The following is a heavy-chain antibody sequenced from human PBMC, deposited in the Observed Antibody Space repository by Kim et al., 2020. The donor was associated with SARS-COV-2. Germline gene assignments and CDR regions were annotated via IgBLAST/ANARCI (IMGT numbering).Heavy chain of an antibody. Sequence: GGSLRLSCAASGFTFSAYYMSWIRQAPGKGLEWVSYISSSGSTIYYADSVKGRFTISRDNAKNSLYLQMNSLRAEDTAVYYCARSRRGGSFLFDYWGQGTLVTVSS. CDR2: ISSSGSTI. J-gene: IGHJ4*02. V-gene: IGHV3-11*01. CDR3: ARSRRGGSFLFDY. CDR1: GFTFSAYY. D-gene: IGHD2-15*01.